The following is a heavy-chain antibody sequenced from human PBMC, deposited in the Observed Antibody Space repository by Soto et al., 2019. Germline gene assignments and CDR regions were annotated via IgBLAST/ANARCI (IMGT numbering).Heavy chain of an antibody. J-gene: IGHJ6*02. CDR1: GYTFTGYY. D-gene: IGHD6-13*01. V-gene: IGHV1-2*04. CDR3: ARSIAAAGSYYYYYGMDV. Sequence: ASVKVSCKASGYTFTGYYMHWVRQAPGQGLEWMGWINPNSGGTNYAQKFQGWVTMTRDTSISTAYMELSRLRSDDTAVYYCARSIAAAGSYYYYYGMDVLGQGTTATVSS. CDR2: INPNSGGT.